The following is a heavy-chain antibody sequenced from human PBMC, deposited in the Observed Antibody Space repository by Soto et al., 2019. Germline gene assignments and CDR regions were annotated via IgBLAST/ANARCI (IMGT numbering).Heavy chain of an antibody. D-gene: IGHD3-22*01. CDR3: VRGEGNTAKDSNCWAR. CDR1: EGSRSGYY. V-gene: IGHV4-34*01. Sequence: SDRCGVDEGSRSGYYWSRISKPPGKGLEWIGEINHSGSTNYNPSLKSRVTISVDTSKNQFSLKLNSVTAADTAVYYFVRGEGNTAKDSNCWARRAHGTVVPVSA. CDR2: INHSGST. J-gene: IGHJ4*01.